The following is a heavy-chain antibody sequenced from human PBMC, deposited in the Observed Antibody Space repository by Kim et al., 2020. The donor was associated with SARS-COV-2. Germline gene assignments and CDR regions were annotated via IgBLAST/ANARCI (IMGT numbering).Heavy chain of an antibody. CDR2: ISYDGSNK. D-gene: IGHD3-9*01. Sequence: GGSLRLSCAASGFTFSSYAMHWVRQAPGKGLEWVAVISYDGSNKYYADSVKGRFTISRDNSKNTLYLQMNSLRAEDTAVYYCARELDYDILTGVDYWGQGTLVTVSS. CDR1: GFTFSSYA. CDR3: ARELDYDILTGVDY. J-gene: IGHJ4*02. V-gene: IGHV3-30-3*01.